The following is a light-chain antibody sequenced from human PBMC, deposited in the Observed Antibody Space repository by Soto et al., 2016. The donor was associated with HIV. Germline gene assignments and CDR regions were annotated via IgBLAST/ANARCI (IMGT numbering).Light chain of an antibody. V-gene: IGKV1-5*03. CDR1: QSVNNW. J-gene: IGKJ4*01. Sequence: DIQMTQSPSTLSASVGDRVTITCRASQSVNNWLAWYQQKPGKAPRLLIYKASGLESGVPSRFSGSGSGTEFTLTISSLQPEDSATYFCQQYKTYPLTFGGGTKVQIK. CDR2: KAS. CDR3: QQYKTYPLT.